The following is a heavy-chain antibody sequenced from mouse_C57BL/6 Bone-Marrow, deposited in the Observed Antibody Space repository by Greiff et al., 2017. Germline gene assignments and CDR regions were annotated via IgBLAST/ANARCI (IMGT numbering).Heavy chain of an antibody. Sequence: EVQLVESGGGLVQPGGSLKLSCAASGFTFSDYGMAWVRQAPRKGPEWVAFISNLAYSIYYADTVTGRFTISRENAKNTLYLEMSSLRSEDTAMYYCARQDYGSSYDYAMDYWGQGTSVTVSP. D-gene: IGHD1-1*01. CDR3: ARQDYGSSYDYAMDY. CDR2: ISNLAYSI. J-gene: IGHJ4*01. CDR1: GFTFSDYG. V-gene: IGHV5-15*01.